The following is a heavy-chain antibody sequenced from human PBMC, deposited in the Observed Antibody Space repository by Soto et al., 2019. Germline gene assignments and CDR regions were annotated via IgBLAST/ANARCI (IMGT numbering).Heavy chain of an antibody. D-gene: IGHD2-15*01. CDR2: ISPSSGHI. J-gene: IGHJ6*02. Sequence: EVHLVESGGGLVKPGGSLRLSCAVSGFTFSSCTRNWVRQAPGKGLEWVSSISPSSGHIYYADSVKGRFTISRDNAKNSLFLQISSLRGEDTAVYYCSGCSGGACHKNYGMDVWGQGTTVTVSS. CDR3: SGCSGGACHKNYGMDV. V-gene: IGHV3-21*06. CDR1: GFTFSSCT.